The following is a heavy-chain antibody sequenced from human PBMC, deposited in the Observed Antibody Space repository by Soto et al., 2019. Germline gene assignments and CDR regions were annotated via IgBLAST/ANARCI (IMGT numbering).Heavy chain of an antibody. J-gene: IGHJ4*02. Sequence: PSETLSLTCNVSGFAISRGYYWSWVRQPPGKGLEWIGSIYPSVSSYHNPSLESRLTLSIDTSKNQFTLKLASVTAADTALYYCAREKVGTTFFDNWGRGIQVTVSS. CDR3: AREKVGTTFFDN. CDR2: IYPSVSS. V-gene: IGHV4-38-2*02. CDR1: GFAISRGYY. D-gene: IGHD1-1*01.